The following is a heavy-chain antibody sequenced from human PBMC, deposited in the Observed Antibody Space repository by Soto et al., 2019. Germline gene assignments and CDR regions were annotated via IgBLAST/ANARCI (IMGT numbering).Heavy chain of an antibody. J-gene: IGHJ4*02. CDR3: ARVAGSPDY. V-gene: IGHV1-8*01. D-gene: IGHD1-26*01. CDR2: LNPKSGNT. CDR1: GYTFTTYD. Sequence: QVQLVQSGPEVKKPGASVKVSCKASGYTFTTYDFNWVRQAPGQGLEWMGWLNPKSGNTGSAQKFQGRVTMTRDSSISTVYMELSRLSSDDTAIYYCARVAGSPDYWGQGTLVTVSS.